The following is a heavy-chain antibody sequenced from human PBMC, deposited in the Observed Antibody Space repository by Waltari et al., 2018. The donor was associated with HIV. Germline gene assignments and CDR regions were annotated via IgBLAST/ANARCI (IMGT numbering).Heavy chain of an antibody. CDR2: INAGNGNT. CDR3: ATYSSGWDYYYYYGMDV. Sequence: QVQLVQSGAEVKKPGASVKVSCKASGYTFTSYAMHWVRQAPGQRLEWMGWINAGNGNTKYSQKFQGRVTITRDTSASTAYMELSSLRSEDTAVYYCATYSSGWDYYYYYGMDVWGQGTTVTVSS. CDR1: GYTFTSYA. D-gene: IGHD6-19*01. J-gene: IGHJ6*02. V-gene: IGHV1-3*01.